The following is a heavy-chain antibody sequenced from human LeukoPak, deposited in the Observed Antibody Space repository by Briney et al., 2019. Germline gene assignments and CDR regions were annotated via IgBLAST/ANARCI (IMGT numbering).Heavy chain of an antibody. D-gene: IGHD3-22*01. CDR2: IYSGDRT. J-gene: IGHJ4*02. CDR3: AIGGSRIVVVPTYYFDY. CDR1: GFIVSSNS. Sequence: GGSLRLSCAVSGFIVSSNSMSWVRQAPGKGLEWVSVIYSGDRTYYADSVKGRFTISRDNSKNTLYLQMNSLRAEDTAVYYCAIGGSRIVVVPTYYFDYWGQGTLVTVSS. V-gene: IGHV3-53*01.